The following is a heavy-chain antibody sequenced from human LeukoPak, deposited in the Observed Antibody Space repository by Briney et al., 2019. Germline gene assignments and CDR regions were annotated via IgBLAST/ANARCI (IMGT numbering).Heavy chain of an antibody. Sequence: ASVKVSCKASGYTFTGYCMHWVRQAPGQGLEWMGRIDPDSGGTNYAQKFQGRVTMTSDTSISTAYMELSRLRSDDTAVYYCARDTYYYDSSGYYYDAFDIWGQGTMVTVTS. V-gene: IGHV1-2*06. J-gene: IGHJ3*02. CDR2: IDPDSGGT. CDR1: GYTFTGYC. D-gene: IGHD3-22*01. CDR3: ARDTYYYDSSGYYYDAFDI.